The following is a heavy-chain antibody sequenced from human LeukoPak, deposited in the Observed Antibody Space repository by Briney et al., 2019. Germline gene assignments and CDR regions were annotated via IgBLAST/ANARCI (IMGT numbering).Heavy chain of an antibody. CDR3: GVVY. V-gene: IGHV3-7*01. Sequence: RAGGSLRLSCAASGFTFSRYWMNWVRQAPGKGLEWVANIREDGSEKYYVDSVKGRFTISSDNTKNLLYLEMSSLRAEDTAVYYCGVVYWGQGTLVTVSS. CDR2: IREDGSEK. J-gene: IGHJ4*02. CDR1: GFTFSRYW.